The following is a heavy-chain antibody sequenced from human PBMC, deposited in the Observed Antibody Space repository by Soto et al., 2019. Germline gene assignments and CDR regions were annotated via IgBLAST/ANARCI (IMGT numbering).Heavy chain of an antibody. CDR3: ARCVGVSMSDNSGKYDS. D-gene: IGHD3-22*01. Sequence: QVQLVESGGGVVQPGTSLRLTCAGSGFTFSRNGMHWVRQAPGKGLEWVALVSYDGSKKYYVDSVKGRFTISRDNSENTLYLQMNSLRAEDMAVYYCARCVGVSMSDNSGKYDSWGQGTLVTVSS. J-gene: IGHJ5*01. CDR1: GFTFSRNG. V-gene: IGHV3-30*03. CDR2: VSYDGSKK.